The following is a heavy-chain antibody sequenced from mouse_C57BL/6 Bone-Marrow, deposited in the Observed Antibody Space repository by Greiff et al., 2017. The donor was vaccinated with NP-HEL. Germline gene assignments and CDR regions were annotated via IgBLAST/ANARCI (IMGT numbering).Heavy chain of an antibody. D-gene: IGHD1-1*01. CDR1: GYSITSGYY. J-gene: IGHJ3*01. CDR3: AREGGYYGSPFAY. CDR2: ISYDGNS. V-gene: IGHV3-6*01. Sequence: DVKLQESGPGLVKPSQSLSLTCSVTGYSITSGYYWNWIRQYPGNKLEWMAYISYDGNSNYNPSLKNRFSITRDTSKNQFFLKLNSVTTEDTATYFCAREGGYYGSPFAYWGQGTLVTVSA.